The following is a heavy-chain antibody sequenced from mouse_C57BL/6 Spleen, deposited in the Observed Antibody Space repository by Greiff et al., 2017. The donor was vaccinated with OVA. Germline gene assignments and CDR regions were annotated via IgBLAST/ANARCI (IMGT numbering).Heavy chain of an antibody. V-gene: IGHV1-59*01. Sequence: VQLQQPGAELVRPGTSVKLSCKASGYTFTSYWMHWVKQRPGQGLKWIGVIDPSDSYTNYNQKFKGKATLTVDTSSSTAYMQLSSLTSEDSAVYYCARGGLGLDWFAYWGQGTLVTVSA. CDR3: ARGGLGLDWFAY. D-gene: IGHD4-1*01. J-gene: IGHJ3*01. CDR1: GYTFTSYW. CDR2: IDPSDSYT.